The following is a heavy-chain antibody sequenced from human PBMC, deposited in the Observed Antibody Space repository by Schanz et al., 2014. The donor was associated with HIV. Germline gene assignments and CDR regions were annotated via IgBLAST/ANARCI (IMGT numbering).Heavy chain of an antibody. V-gene: IGHV1-2*02. CDR2: INPNSGAT. CDR3: AREREYQLLRGWFDP. J-gene: IGHJ5*02. D-gene: IGHD2-2*01. CDR1: GHIFTGYL. Sequence: QVQLVQSGAEVKEPGASVKVSCKPYGHIFTGYLMHWVRQAPGQGLEWMGWINPNSGATDSAQKFQGRVNMTRDTSISTAFMELRRLRSDDTAVYYCAREREYQLLRGWFDPWGQGTLVTVSS.